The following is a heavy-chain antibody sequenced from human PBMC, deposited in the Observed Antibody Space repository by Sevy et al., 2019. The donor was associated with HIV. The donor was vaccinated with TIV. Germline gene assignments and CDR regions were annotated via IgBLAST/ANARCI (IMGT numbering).Heavy chain of an antibody. Sequence: GGSLRLSCAASGFTFDDYAMHWVRQAPGKGLEWVSGISWNSGSIGYADSVKGRFTISRDNAKNSLYLQMNSLRAEDTALYYCAKDALGYCSGGSCLGDAFDIWGQGTMVTVSS. CDR2: ISWNSGSI. J-gene: IGHJ3*02. CDR3: AKDALGYCSGGSCLGDAFDI. CDR1: GFTFDDYA. V-gene: IGHV3-9*01. D-gene: IGHD2-15*01.